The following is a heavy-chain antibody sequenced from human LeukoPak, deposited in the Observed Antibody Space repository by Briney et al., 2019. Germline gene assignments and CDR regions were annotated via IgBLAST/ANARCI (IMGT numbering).Heavy chain of an antibody. CDR1: GYTFTGQD. CDR3: ARAHTSRLDY. V-gene: IGHV1-2*02. CDR2: INPNTGGT. D-gene: IGHD2-2*02. J-gene: IGHJ4*02. Sequence: ASVKVSCKASGYTFTGQDMHWVRQAPGQGLEWMGWINPNTGGTNYAQKFQGRVTMTRDTSISTAYMELSRLRSDDTAVYYCARAHTSRLDYWGQGTLVTVSS.